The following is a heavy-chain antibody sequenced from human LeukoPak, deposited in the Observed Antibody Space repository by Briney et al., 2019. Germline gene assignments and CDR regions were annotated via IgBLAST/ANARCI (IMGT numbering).Heavy chain of an antibody. D-gene: IGHD3-10*01. CDR1: GFTFSSYW. V-gene: IGHV3-21*01. J-gene: IGHJ3*02. CDR3: ASFPPYMVRNDAFDI. CDR2: ISRSSSYI. Sequence: GGSLRLSCAASGFTFSSYWMSWVRQAPGKGLEWVSSISRSSSYIYYADSVKGRFTISRDNAKNSLYLQMNSLRAEDTAVYYCASFPPYMVRNDAFDIWGQETMVTVSS.